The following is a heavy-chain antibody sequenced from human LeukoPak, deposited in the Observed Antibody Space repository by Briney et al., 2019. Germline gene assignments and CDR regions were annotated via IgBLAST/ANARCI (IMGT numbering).Heavy chain of an antibody. V-gene: IGHV3-48*01. Sequence: GGSLRLSCAASGFTFSSYSMNWVRQAPGKGLEWVSYISTSSSIIYYADSVKGRFTISRDNAKNSLYLQMNSLRAEDTALYYCARGTYYFDYWGQGTLVTVSP. CDR2: ISTSSSII. J-gene: IGHJ4*02. CDR3: ARGTYYFDY. CDR1: GFTFSSYS. D-gene: IGHD1/OR15-1a*01.